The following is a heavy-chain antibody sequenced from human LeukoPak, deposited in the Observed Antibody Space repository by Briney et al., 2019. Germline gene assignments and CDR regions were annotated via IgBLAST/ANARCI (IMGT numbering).Heavy chain of an antibody. V-gene: IGHV1-69*06. CDR2: IIPIFGTA. Sequence: ASVKVSCKASGGTFSSYAISWVRQAPGQGLEWMGGIIPIFGTANYAQKFQGRVTITADKSTSTAYMELSSLRSEDTAVYYCAVLLAPGYYYYGMDVWGKGTTVTVSS. CDR3: AVLLAPGYYYYGMDV. CDR1: GGTFSSYA. J-gene: IGHJ6*04.